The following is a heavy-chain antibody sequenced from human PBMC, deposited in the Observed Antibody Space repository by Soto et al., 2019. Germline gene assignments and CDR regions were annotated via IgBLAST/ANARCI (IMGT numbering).Heavy chain of an antibody. J-gene: IGHJ4*02. CDR3: TRGPRPISTGTGAY. V-gene: IGHV3-74*01. Sequence: GSLRLSCASSGFIFKMYWMHWVRQSPGKGLVWISRIYNDGTYSDYADSVRGRFTISRDNVNDTLYLQMNNLRAEDSGLYYCTRGPRPISTGTGAYWGQGTQVTVSS. D-gene: IGHD3-10*01. CDR1: GFIFKMYW. CDR2: IYNDGTYS.